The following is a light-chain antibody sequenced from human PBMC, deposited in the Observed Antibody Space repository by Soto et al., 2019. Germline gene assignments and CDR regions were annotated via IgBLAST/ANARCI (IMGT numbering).Light chain of an antibody. J-gene: IGLJ1*01. CDR1: SSDVAIYNY. CDR3: CSYAGSYTFARNV. V-gene: IGLV2-11*01. CDR2: DVS. Sequence: QSVLNQPRSVSGSPGQSVTISCTGTSSDVAIYNYISWYQQHPGEAPKLMIHDVSERPSGVPDRFSGSKSGNTASLTISGLQAEDEADYYCCSYAGSYTFARNVFGTGAKVT.